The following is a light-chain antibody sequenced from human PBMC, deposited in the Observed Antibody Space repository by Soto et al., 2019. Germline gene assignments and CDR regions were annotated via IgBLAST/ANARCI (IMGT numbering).Light chain of an antibody. V-gene: IGKV3-20*01. CDR2: GAS. J-gene: IGKJ1*01. Sequence: EIVLTQSPGTLSLSPGERATLSCRASQSVSSSYLAWYQQKPGQAPRLLIYGASSRATGIPDRFSGSGSGTDFTLTTSRLEPEDFAGYYCQQYGSSTWAFGQGAKVDIK. CDR1: QSVSSSY. CDR3: QQYGSSTWA.